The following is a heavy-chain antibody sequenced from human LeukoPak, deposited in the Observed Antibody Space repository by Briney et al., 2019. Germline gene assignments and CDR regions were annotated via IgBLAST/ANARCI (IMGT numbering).Heavy chain of an antibody. CDR2: IYYSGST. CDR1: GGSMSSYY. V-gene: IGHV4-59*01. J-gene: IGHJ6*02. D-gene: IGHD2-2*01. Sequence: SETLSLTCTVSGGSMSSYYWSWIRQPPGKGLEWIGYIYYSGSTNYNPSLKSRVTISVDTSKNQFSLKLSSVTADDTAVYYCARGARYCSSTSCYPDNYYYGMDVWGQGTTVTVSS. CDR3: ARGARYCSSTSCYPDNYYYGMDV.